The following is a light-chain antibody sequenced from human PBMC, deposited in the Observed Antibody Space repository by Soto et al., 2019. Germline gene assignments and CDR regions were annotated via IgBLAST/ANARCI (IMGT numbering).Light chain of an antibody. J-gene: IGLJ1*01. CDR2: DVS. CDR1: SSDVGGYNF. CDR3: SSYTSISTHV. V-gene: IGLV2-14*03. Sequence: QSALTQPASVSGSPGQSITISCTGSSSDVGGYNFVSWYQQHPGKVTKLMIYDVSSRPSGVSDRFSGSKSGNTASLTISGLQADDEGDYCCSSYTSISTHVFGSGTKLTVL.